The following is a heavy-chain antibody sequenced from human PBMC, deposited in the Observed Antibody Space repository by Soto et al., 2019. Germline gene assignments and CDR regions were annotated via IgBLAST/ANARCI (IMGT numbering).Heavy chain of an antibody. CDR2: ISGSGGGT. D-gene: IGHD3-10*01. Sequence: EVQLLESGGGLVQLGGSLRLSCAASGFTFSSYALNWVRQAPGKGLEWVSAISGSGGGTYYADSGKGRFTISRDNSKNTLYLQMNSLRAEDTAVYYCTKERLPSSGSYYTLFDSWGQGNLVTVSS. CDR3: TKERLPSSGSYYTLFDS. J-gene: IGHJ4*02. V-gene: IGHV3-23*01. CDR1: GFTFSSYA.